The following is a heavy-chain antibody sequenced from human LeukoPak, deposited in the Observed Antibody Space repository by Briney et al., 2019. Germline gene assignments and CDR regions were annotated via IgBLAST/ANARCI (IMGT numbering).Heavy chain of an antibody. D-gene: IGHD2-15*01. J-gene: IGHJ3*02. V-gene: IGHV3-20*04. CDR2: INWNGGRT. CDR1: GFTFDNYG. CDR3: ARGYPGALDI. Sequence: PGGSLRLSCAASGFTFDNYGVSWVRQVPGKGLEWVSGINWNGGRTGYADSEKGRFIISRDNAKKSLYLQMNSLRVEETALYYCARGYPGALDIWGQGTMVSVSS.